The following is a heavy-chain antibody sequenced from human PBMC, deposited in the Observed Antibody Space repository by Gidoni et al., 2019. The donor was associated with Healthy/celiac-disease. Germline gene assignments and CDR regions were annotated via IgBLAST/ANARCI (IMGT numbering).Heavy chain of an antibody. CDR3: ARDSRYGDKKHYFDY. D-gene: IGHD4-17*01. V-gene: IGHV4-31*03. CDR2: IYYRGST. CDR1: GCSISSGGYY. Sequence: QVQLQASGPGLVKPSQTLSLPCPFSGCSISSGGYYWSWIRQHPGKGLECIGYIYYRGSTYYNPSLKSRVTISVDTSKNQFSLKLSSVTAADTAVYYCARDSRYGDKKHYFDYWGQGTLVTVSS. J-gene: IGHJ4*02.